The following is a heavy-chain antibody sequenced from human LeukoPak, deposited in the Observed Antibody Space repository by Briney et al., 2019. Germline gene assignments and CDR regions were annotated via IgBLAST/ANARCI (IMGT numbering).Heavy chain of an antibody. CDR2: IYHSGST. Sequence: SETLSLTCAVSGGSISSGGYCWSWIRQPPGKGLEWIGYIYHSGSTYYNPSLKSRVTISVDRSKNQFSLKLSSVTAADTAVYYCARGLFGELNWFDPWGQGTLVTVSS. J-gene: IGHJ5*02. CDR1: GGSISSGGYC. V-gene: IGHV4-30-2*01. D-gene: IGHD3-10*01. CDR3: ARGLFGELNWFDP.